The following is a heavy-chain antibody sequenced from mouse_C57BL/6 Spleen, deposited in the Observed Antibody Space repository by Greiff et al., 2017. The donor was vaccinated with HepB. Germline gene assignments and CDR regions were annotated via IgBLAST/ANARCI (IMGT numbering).Heavy chain of an antibody. V-gene: IGHV1-26*01. CDR1: GYTFTDYY. D-gene: IGHD2-4*01. CDR2: INPNNGGT. Sequence: EVQLQQSGPELVKPGASVKISCKASGYTFTDYYMNWVKQSHGKSLEWIGDINPNNGGTSYNQTFKGQATLTVDKSSSTAYMELRSLTSEDSAVYYGATPSYDDYERFAYWGQGTLVTVSA. CDR3: ATPSYDDYERFAY. J-gene: IGHJ3*01.